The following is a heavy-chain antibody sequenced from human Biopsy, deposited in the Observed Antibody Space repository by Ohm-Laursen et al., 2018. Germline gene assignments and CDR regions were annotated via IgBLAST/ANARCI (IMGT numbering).Heavy chain of an antibody. CDR1: GDSISSYY. V-gene: IGHV4-59*01. Sequence: SETLSLTCTVSGDSISSYYWSWIRQPPGKGLQWIGYVYYTGSTDYNPSLQSRVTISVDTSKNHLSLRLRSVTPAGTAIYYCARDRGYYSDRTVPGYFDLWGRGTLVTVSS. J-gene: IGHJ2*01. D-gene: IGHD3-22*01. CDR2: VYYTGST. CDR3: ARDRGYYSDRTVPGYFDL.